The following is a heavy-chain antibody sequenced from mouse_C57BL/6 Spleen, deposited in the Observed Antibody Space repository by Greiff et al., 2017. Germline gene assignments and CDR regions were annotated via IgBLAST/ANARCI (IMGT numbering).Heavy chain of an antibody. J-gene: IGHJ2*01. D-gene: IGHD1-1*01. CDR2: IRSGGSYT. V-gene: IGHV5-6*01. CDR3: ARQGPTVVGDFDD. CDR1: GFTFSSYG. Sequence: EVQGVESGGDLVKPGGSLKLSCAASGFTFSSYGMSWVRQTPDKRLESVATIRSGGSYTYYPESVKGRFTISRDNAKNTLYLKMSSLKSEDTAMYYCARQGPTVVGDFDDWGKGTTLTVSS.